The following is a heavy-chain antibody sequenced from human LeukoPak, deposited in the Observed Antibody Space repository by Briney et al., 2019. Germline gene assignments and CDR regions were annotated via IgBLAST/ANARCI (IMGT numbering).Heavy chain of an antibody. CDR1: VFTFTSYS. J-gene: IGHJ4*02. CDR3: ARGSGTTDY. V-gene: IGHV3-30-3*01. CDR2: ISYDGSNK. Sequence: GGSLRLSCAASVFTFTSYSMHWVRHAPCKGRGWVAVISYDGSNKYYADSVKGRFTISRDNSKNTLYLQMNSLRAEDTAVYYCARGSGTTDYWGQGTLVTVSS. D-gene: IGHD1-26*01.